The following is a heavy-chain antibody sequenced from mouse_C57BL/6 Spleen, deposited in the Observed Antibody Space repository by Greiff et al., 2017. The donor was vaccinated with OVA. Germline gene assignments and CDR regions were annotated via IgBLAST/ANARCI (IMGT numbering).Heavy chain of an antibody. Sequence: QVQLQQPGAELVMPGASVKLSCKASGYTFTSYWMHWVKQRPGQGLEWIGEIDPSDSYTNYNQKFKGKSTLTVDKSSRTAYMQLSSLTSEDSAVYYCASKYYYAMDYWGQGTSVTVSS. CDR3: ASKYYYAMDY. J-gene: IGHJ4*01. CDR2: IDPSDSYT. CDR1: GYTFTSYW. V-gene: IGHV1-69*01.